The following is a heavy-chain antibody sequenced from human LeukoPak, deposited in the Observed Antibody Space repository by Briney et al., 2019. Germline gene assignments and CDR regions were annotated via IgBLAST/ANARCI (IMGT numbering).Heavy chain of an antibody. CDR1: GFTVSSNY. Sequence: PGGSLRLSCAASGFTVSSNYMCWVRQAPGKGLEWVSVIYSGGSTYYADSVKGRFTISRDNSKNTLYLQMNSLRAEDTAVYYCARDVDFWSGYYPADWGQGTLVTVSS. J-gene: IGHJ4*02. CDR3: ARDVDFWSGYYPAD. CDR2: IYSGGST. V-gene: IGHV3-53*01. D-gene: IGHD3-3*01.